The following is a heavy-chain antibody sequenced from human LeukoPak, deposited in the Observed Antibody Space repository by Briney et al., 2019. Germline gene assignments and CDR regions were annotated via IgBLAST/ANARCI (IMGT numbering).Heavy chain of an antibody. CDR1: GDTVSSNTAA. J-gene: IGHJ6*02. CDR2: TYYRSKWNN. CDR3: IRQRSTSTDYYGMDV. Sequence: SQTLSLTCAISGDTVSSNTAAWNWIRQSPSRGLEWLVRTYYRSKWNNDYAVSVQNRITINPDTSKNQFSLQLKSATPEDTAVYYCIRQRSTSTDYYGMDVWGQGTTVTVSS. V-gene: IGHV6-1*01. D-gene: IGHD6-6*01.